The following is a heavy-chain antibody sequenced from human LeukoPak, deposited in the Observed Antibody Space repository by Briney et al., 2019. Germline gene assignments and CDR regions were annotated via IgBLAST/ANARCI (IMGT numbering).Heavy chain of an antibody. D-gene: IGHD6-13*01. V-gene: IGHV3-7*03. Sequence: PGGSLRLSCAASGFTFSSYWMTWVRQAPGKGLEWVANIKQDGGEKSYVDSVKGRFTISRDNAKNTLYLQMNSLRAEDTAVYYCAKVSSSSSWYGFDYWGQGTLVTVSS. CDR1: GFTFSSYW. CDR2: IKQDGGEK. J-gene: IGHJ4*02. CDR3: AKVSSSSSWYGFDY.